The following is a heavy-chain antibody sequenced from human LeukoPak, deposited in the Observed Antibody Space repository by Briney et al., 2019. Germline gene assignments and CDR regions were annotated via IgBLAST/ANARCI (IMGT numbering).Heavy chain of an antibody. J-gene: IGHJ6*03. V-gene: IGHV4-38-2*02. Sequence: PSETLSLTCTVSGYSISSGYYWGWIRQPPGKGLEWIGSIYYSGSTYYNPSLKSRVTISVDTSKNQFSLKLSSVTAADTAVYYCAREIRGVVAATWWVTPDYYYYMDVWGKGTTVTISS. CDR3: AREIRGVVAATWWVTPDYYYYMDV. CDR2: IYYSGST. D-gene: IGHD2-15*01. CDR1: GYSISSGYY.